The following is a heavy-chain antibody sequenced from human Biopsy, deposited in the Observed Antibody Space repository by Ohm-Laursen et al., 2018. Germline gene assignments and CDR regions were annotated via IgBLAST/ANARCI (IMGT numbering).Heavy chain of an antibody. CDR2: IFYRGST. Sequence: SDTLSLTCTVSGGSLSTYYWGWIRQPPGKGLEWIGSIFYRGSTHYKPSLKSRVNISVDTSKNQFSLKLNSVTAADTAVYYCARDYDTSGYYYVSWGQGTLVTVSS. V-gene: IGHV4-39*01. CDR3: ARDYDTSGYYYVS. D-gene: IGHD3-22*01. CDR1: GGSLSTYY. J-gene: IGHJ5*02.